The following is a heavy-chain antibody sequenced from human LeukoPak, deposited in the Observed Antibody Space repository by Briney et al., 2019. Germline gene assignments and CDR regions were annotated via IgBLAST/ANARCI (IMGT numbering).Heavy chain of an antibody. CDR3: ASGIQNEYVLRFNPSRSNPAFDI. V-gene: IGHV4-59*01. J-gene: IGHJ3*02. CDR2: IYYSGST. CDR1: GGSFSGYY. D-gene: IGHD3-3*01. Sequence: SETLSLTCAVYGGSFSGYYWSWIRQPPGKGLEWIGYIYYSGSTNYNPSLKSRVTISVDTSKNQFSLKLSSVTAADTAVYYCASGIQNEYVLRFNPSRSNPAFDIWGQGTMVTVSS.